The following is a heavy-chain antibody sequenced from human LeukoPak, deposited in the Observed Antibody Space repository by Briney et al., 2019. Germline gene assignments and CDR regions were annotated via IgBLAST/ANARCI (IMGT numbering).Heavy chain of an antibody. Sequence: GGSLRLSCAASGFTFSSYAMHWVRQAPGKGLEWVAVISYDGSNKYYADSVKGRFTISRDNSKNTLYLQMNNLRAEDTAVYYCVRDFYGMDVWGQGTTVTVSS. CDR3: VRDFYGMDV. J-gene: IGHJ6*02. CDR2: ISYDGSNK. CDR1: GFTFSSYA. V-gene: IGHV3-30-3*01.